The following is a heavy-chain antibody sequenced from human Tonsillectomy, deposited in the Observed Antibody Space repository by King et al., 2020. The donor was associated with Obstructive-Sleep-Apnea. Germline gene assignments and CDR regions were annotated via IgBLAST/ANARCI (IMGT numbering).Heavy chain of an antibody. CDR3: ARDHDETGYAIGLDY. Sequence: LQLVQSGAEVKKPGASVKVSCKASGYTFTNSYLHWVRQAPGQGLEWMGWINPKSGGTKVAQRFRGSVTMTRDTSISTVYMELSSLKSDDTAIYYCARDHDETGYAIGLDYWGQGTLVTVSS. CDR2: INPKSGGT. CDR1: GYTFTNSY. J-gene: IGHJ4*02. D-gene: IGHD3-9*01. V-gene: IGHV1-2*02.